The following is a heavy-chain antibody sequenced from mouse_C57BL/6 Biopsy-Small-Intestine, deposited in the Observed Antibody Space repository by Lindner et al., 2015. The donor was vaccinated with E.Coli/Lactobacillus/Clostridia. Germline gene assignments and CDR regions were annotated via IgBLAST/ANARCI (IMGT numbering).Heavy chain of an antibody. J-gene: IGHJ4*01. V-gene: IGHV5-6*01. CDR3: ARQRDYDGYYAMDY. D-gene: IGHD2-4*01. CDR1: GFTFSSYG. Sequence: VQLQESGGDLVKPGGSLKLSCTASGFTFSSYGMSWVRQTPDKRLEWVATISSGGSYTYYPDSAKGRFTISRDNAKNTLYLQMSSLKSEDTAMYYCARQRDYDGYYAMDYWGQGTSVTVSS. CDR2: ISSGGSYT.